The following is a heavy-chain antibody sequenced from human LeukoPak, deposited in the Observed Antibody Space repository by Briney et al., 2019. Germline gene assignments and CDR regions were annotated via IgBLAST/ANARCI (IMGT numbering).Heavy chain of an antibody. CDR1: GGSISSGSYY. V-gene: IGHV4-61*02. J-gene: IGHJ6*03. D-gene: IGHD1-14*01. Sequence: PSETLSLTCTVSGGSISSGSYYWSWIRQPAGKGLEWIGRIYTSGSTNYNPSLKSRVTISVDTSKNQFSLKLSSVTAADTAVYYCARDLGRRTYYYYYYMDVWGKGTTVTASS. CDR2: IYTSGST. CDR3: ARDLGRRTYYYYYYMDV.